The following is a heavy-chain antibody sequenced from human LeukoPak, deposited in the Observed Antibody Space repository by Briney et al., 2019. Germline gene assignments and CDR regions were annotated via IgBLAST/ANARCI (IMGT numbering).Heavy chain of an antibody. CDR2: INSDGSST. CDR1: GFTFSSYW. J-gene: IGHJ4*02. CDR3: ARVAYNWNYLPY. Sequence: PGGSLRLSCAASGFTFSSYWMHWVRQARGKGLVWVSRINSDGSSTSYADSVKGRFTISRDNAKNTLYLQMSSLRAEDTAVYYYARVAYNWNYLPYWGQGTLVTVSS. D-gene: IGHD1-20*01. V-gene: IGHV3-74*01.